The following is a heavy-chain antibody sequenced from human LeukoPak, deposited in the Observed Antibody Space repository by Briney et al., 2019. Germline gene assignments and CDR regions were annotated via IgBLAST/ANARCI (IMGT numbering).Heavy chain of an antibody. CDR3: ARDPGDIVVAGTFDY. V-gene: IGHV3-20*04. D-gene: IGHD6-19*01. CDR1: GFTFDDYG. J-gene: IGHJ4*02. Sequence: GGSLRLSCAASGFTFDDYGMSWVRQAPGKGLEWVSGITWNGGSTGYADSVKGRFTISRDNAKNSLYLQMNSLRAEDTALYYCARDPGDIVVAGTFDYWGQGTLVTVSS. CDR2: ITWNGGST.